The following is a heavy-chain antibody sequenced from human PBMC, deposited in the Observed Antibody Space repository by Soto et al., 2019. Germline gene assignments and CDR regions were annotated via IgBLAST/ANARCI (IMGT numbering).Heavy chain of an antibody. CDR1: GGSISSGGYS. CDR3: ARVFMYASSGYYYFDY. D-gene: IGHD3-22*01. CDR2: IYHSGST. J-gene: IGHJ4*02. V-gene: IGHV4-30-2*01. Sequence: QLQLQESGSGLVKPSQTLSLTCAVSGGSISSGGYSWSWIRQPPGKGLEWIGYIYHSGSTYYNPSLTSRVSMSGDRSKNQLSLKLSSVTAADTAVYYCARVFMYASSGYYYFDYWGQGTLVTVSS.